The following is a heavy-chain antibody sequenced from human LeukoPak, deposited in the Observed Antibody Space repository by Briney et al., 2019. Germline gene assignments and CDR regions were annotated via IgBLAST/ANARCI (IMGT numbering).Heavy chain of an antibody. D-gene: IGHD1-26*01. CDR1: GYTFTSYH. CDR3: AASGGSYYDY. J-gene: IGHJ4*02. Sequence: ASVKVSCKASGYTFTSYHMHWVRQAPGQGLEWMGIINPSGGSTSYAQKFQGRVTMTRDMSTSTVYMELSSLRSEDTAVYYCAASGGSYYDYWGQGTLVTVSS. V-gene: IGHV1-46*01. CDR2: INPSGGST.